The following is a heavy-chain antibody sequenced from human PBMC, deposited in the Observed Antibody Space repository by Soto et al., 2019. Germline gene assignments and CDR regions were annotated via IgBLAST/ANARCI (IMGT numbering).Heavy chain of an antibody. D-gene: IGHD2-15*01. CDR2: IYHSGST. CDR3: AGWNGKTGSCSGGSCPYYYFIMDV. V-gene: IGHV4-30-2*01. Sequence: QLQLQESGSGLVEPSETLSLTCVVSGGSIGSGGYSWSWIRQPPGKGLEWIGHIYHSGSTYYNPSLKSRVTISVDRSNNQFSLKLSSMTAADTAVYYCAGWNGKTGSCSGGSCPYYYFIMDVWGQGTTVTVSS. J-gene: IGHJ6*02. CDR1: GGSIGSGGYS.